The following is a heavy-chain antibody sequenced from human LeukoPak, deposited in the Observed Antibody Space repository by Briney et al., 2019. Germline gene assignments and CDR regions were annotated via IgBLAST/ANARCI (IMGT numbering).Heavy chain of an antibody. CDR2: IYHSGST. J-gene: IGHJ6*02. Sequence: SQTLSLTCAVSGGSISSGGYSWSWIRQPPGKGLEWIGYIYHSGSTYYNPSLKSRVTISVDRSKNQFSLKLGSVTAADTAVYYCARDQYYYYGMDVWGQGTTVTVSS. CDR1: GGSISSGGYS. V-gene: IGHV4-30-2*01. CDR3: ARDQYYYYGMDV.